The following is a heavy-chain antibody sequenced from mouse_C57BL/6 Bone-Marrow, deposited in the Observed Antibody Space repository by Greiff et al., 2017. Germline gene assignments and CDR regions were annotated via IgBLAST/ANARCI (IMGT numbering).Heavy chain of an antibody. Sequence: VQLQQSGPELVKPGASVKISCKASGYTFTDYYMNWVKQSHGKSLEWIGDINPNNGGTSYNQKFKGKATLNVDKSSSTAYMELRSLTSEDSAVYYCARWRGGWCAYWGQGTLVTVSA. CDR2: INPNNGGT. CDR3: ARWRGGWCAY. V-gene: IGHV1-26*01. J-gene: IGHJ3*01. CDR1: GYTFTDYY.